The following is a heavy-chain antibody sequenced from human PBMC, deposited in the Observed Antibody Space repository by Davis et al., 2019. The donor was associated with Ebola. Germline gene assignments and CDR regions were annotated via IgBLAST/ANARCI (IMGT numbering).Heavy chain of an antibody. D-gene: IGHD1-26*01. V-gene: IGHV4-4*07. CDR1: GDSISNYY. J-gene: IGHJ5*02. CDR3: ARYSGTFGWLDP. CDR2: IYTSGST. Sequence: MPSETLSLTCTVSGDSISNYYWNWIRQSPGKGLEWIGHIYTSGSTTYNPSLKSRVTMSIDTSKNQFYLELASVTAADTAVYFCARYSGTFGWLDPWGQGTLVTVSS.